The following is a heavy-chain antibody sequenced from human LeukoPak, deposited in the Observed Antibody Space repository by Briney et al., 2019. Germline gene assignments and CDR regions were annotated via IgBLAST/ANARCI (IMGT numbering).Heavy chain of an antibody. D-gene: IGHD3-9*01. CDR1: GFIFRNYA. CDR2: ITGSGDTT. J-gene: IGHJ4*02. V-gene: IGHV3-23*01. CDR3: AKWGDYDILTGYYVPDF. Sequence: GGSLRLSCAASGFIFRNYAMSWVRQAPGKGLEWVSAITGSGDTTYYADSVKGRFTISRDNSKNTLYVEMKTLRVEDTAIYYCAKWGDYDILTGYYVPDFWGQGTLVTVSS.